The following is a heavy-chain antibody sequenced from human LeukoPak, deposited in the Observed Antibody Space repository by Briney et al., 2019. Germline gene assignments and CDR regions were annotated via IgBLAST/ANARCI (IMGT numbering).Heavy chain of an antibody. CDR3: ARDLGSASSYNALDY. CDR1: GASFSRDY. D-gene: IGHD3-10*01. J-gene: IGHJ4*02. Sequence: SETLSLTCAVYGASFSRDYWSWIRQPPGKGLEWIGEVNQSGSTKYNPSLKSRVTISVDTSKNQFSLKLSSVTAADTAVYYCARDLGSASSYNALDYWGQGTLVTVSS. V-gene: IGHV4-34*01. CDR2: VNQSGST.